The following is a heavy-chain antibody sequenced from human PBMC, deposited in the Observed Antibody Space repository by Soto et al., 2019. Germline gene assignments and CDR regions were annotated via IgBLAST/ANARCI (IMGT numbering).Heavy chain of an antibody. Sequence: ASETLSLTCAVYGGSFSGYYWSWIRQPPGKGLEWIGEINHSGSTNYNPSLKSRVAISVDTSKNQFSLKLSSVTAADTAVYYCARGRRITIFVSQQRGFDYWGQGTLVTVSS. CDR2: INHSGST. CDR3: ARGRRITIFVSQQRGFDY. J-gene: IGHJ4*02. V-gene: IGHV4-34*01. D-gene: IGHD3-3*01. CDR1: GGSFSGYY.